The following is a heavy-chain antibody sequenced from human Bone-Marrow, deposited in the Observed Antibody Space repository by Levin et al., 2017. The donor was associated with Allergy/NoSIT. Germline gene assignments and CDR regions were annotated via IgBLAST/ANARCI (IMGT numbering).Heavy chain of an antibody. V-gene: IGHV4-4*02. CDR1: DDSISSSHW. Sequence: SQTLSLTCGVSDDSISSSHWWTWVRQPPGTGLEWIGEIYHSGSTNYNPSLKSRVTISVEKSKNQFSLKLSSVTAADTAVYYCARRNVLAPGEEWFDPWGQGTLVTVSS. D-gene: IGHD7-27*01. CDR2: IYHSGST. CDR3: ARRNVLAPGEEWFDP. J-gene: IGHJ5*02.